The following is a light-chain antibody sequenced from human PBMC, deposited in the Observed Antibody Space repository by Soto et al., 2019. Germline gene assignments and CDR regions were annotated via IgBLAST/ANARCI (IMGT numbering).Light chain of an antibody. Sequence: MVLPQSAGTLSLSPGERAILSCRASQSVRSIYLAWYQQKPGQAPKLLIYGAPSRATGIPDRFSGSGSGTDFTLTISRLEPEDFAVYYCQQYCSPPCTFGQGTKVDI. V-gene: IGKV3-20*01. CDR2: GAP. CDR1: QSVRSIY. J-gene: IGKJ1*01. CDR3: QQYCSPPCT.